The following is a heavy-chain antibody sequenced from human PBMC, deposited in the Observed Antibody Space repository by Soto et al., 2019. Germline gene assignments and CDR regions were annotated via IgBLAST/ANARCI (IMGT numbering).Heavy chain of an antibody. CDR1: GYSFSRYW. CDR3: ARTAAAGKYYYGVDV. CDR2: IYPGDSDT. Sequence: GGSLKISRKGSGYSFSRYWIGWVRQMPGKGLEWMGIIYPGDSDTRYSPSFQGQVTISADKSITTAYLQWSSLKASDTAMYYCARTAAAGKYYYGVDVWGQGTTVTVSS. J-gene: IGHJ6*02. V-gene: IGHV5-51*01. D-gene: IGHD6-13*01.